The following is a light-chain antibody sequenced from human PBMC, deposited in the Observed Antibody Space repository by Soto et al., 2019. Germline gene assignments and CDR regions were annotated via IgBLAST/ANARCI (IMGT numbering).Light chain of an antibody. Sequence: EIVMTQSPATLSVSPGERATLSCRASQSVSSNLAWYQQKPGQAPRLLIDGASTRDTGIPARFSGSGSGTEFTLTISSLQSEDFAVYYCKQYNNWPTFGQGTKVEIK. J-gene: IGKJ1*01. CDR1: QSVSSN. CDR2: GAS. V-gene: IGKV3-15*01. CDR3: KQYNNWPT.